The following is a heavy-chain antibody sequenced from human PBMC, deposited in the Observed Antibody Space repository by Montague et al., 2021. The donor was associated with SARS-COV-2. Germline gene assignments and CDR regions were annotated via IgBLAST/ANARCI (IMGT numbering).Heavy chain of an antibody. CDR2: VYHSGST. CDR3: ARGGIRIGMNRGVRSRPFDS. CDR1: GGSFSDDY. V-gene: IGHV4-34*01. D-gene: IGHD3-10*01. J-gene: IGHJ5*01. Sequence: SETLSLTCAVSGGSFSDDYWSWIRQSPGKGLEWIGEVYHSGSTTYNPSVRSRVLISIDTSRSQISLNLRSVTAADTAVYDCARGGIRIGMNRGVRSRPFDSWGQGTLVTVSS.